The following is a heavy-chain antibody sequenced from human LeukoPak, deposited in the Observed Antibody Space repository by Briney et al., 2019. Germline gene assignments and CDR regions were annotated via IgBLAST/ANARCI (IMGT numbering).Heavy chain of an antibody. CDR1: GFTFNNAW. CDR2: IYSGGST. J-gene: IGHJ4*02. Sequence: GGSLRLSCAASGFTFNNAWMSWVRQAPGKGLEWVSVIYSGGSTYYADSVKGRFTISRDNSKNTLYLQMNSLRAEDTAVYYCARGSSWSGYYWGQGTLVTVSS. D-gene: IGHD6-13*01. V-gene: IGHV3-66*01. CDR3: ARGSSWSGYY.